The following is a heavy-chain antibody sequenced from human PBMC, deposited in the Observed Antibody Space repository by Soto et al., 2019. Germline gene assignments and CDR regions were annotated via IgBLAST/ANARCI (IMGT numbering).Heavy chain of an antibody. Sequence: MAWVCQAPGKGLEWVSGLYDVDGSFYADSVRGRFTTSSDSSKTTVYLQMNDLRPDDTAVYYCATWHEREHAYDVWGQGTTVTVSS. J-gene: IGHJ3*01. V-gene: IGHV3-53*01. CDR2: LYDVDGS. CDR3: ATWHEREHAYDV. D-gene: IGHD1-1*01.